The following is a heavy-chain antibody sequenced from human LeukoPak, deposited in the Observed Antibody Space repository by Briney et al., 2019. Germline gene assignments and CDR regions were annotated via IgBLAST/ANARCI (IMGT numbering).Heavy chain of an antibody. Sequence: GGSLRLSCAASGFTFSNAWMSWVRQAPGKGLEWVGRIKSKTDGGTTDYAAPVKGRFTISRDDSKNTLYLQMNSLKTEDTAVYYCTTRSQSYYDFWSGYYSYDAFDIWGQGTMVTVSS. CDR1: GFTFSNAW. D-gene: IGHD3-3*01. J-gene: IGHJ3*02. V-gene: IGHV3-15*01. CDR2: IKSKTDGGTT. CDR3: TTRSQSYYDFWSGYYSYDAFDI.